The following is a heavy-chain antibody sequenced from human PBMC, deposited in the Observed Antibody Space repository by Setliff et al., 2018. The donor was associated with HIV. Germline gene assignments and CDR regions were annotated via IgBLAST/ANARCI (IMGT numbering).Heavy chain of an antibody. D-gene: IGHD4-17*01. V-gene: IGHV4-34*12. J-gene: IGHJ1*01. CDR3: ARDVATVATPERAD. CDR2: IIHSGGT. Sequence: PSETLSLTCAVYGGSFSGYYWSWIRQPPGKGLEWIGEIIHSGGTNYNPSLKSRVTISVDTSKNQFALRLGSVTAADTALYFCARDVATVATPERADWGTGPLLPVS. CDR1: GGSFSGYY.